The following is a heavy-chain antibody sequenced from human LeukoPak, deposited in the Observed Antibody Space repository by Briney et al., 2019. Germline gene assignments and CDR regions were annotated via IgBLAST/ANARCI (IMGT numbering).Heavy chain of an antibody. J-gene: IGHJ4*02. CDR3: ASQSGDYFDY. Sequence: ASVKVSCKASGGTFSSYAISWVRQAPGQGLEWMGRIIPIFGTANYAQKFQGRVTITTDESTSTAYMELSSLRSEDTAVYYCASQSGDYFDYWGQGTLVTVSS. CDR2: IIPIFGTA. V-gene: IGHV1-69*05. D-gene: IGHD3-10*01. CDR1: GGTFSSYA.